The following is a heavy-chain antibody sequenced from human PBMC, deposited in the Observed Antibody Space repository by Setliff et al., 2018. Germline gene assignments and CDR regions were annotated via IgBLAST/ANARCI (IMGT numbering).Heavy chain of an antibody. D-gene: IGHD5-18*01. CDR1: ADTFSRYD. Sequence: ASVKVSCKASADTFSRYDITWVRQAPGQGLEWMGWISPYNGKAEHAQMFQGRVTMATDRTTNTAYMELRSLKSDDTAVYYCARDPDTSSKVDVWGRGTLVTAPQ. J-gene: IGHJ2*01. CDR3: ARDPDTSSKVDV. V-gene: IGHV1-18*01. CDR2: ISPYNGKA.